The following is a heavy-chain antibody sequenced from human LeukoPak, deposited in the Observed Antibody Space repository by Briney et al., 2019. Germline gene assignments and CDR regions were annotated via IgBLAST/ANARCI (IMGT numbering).Heavy chain of an antibody. J-gene: IGHJ4*01. CDR1: GYTFTSNY. D-gene: IGHD6-19*01. CDR3: ARGGPSRGTGFYYFEY. Sequence: GASVKVSCKAFGYTFTSNYIHWVRQAPGQGLEWMGWINPNSGGTNYAQKFQGWVAMTRDTSISTAYMELSRLRADDTAVYFCARGGPSRGTGFYYFEYWGHGTLVTVSP. CDR2: INPNSGGT. V-gene: IGHV1-2*04.